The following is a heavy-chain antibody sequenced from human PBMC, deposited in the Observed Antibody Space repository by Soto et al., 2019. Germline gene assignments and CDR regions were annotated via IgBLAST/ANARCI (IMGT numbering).Heavy chain of an antibody. CDR3: ARGGGVITHENRRFDFDY. J-gene: IGHJ4*02. Sequence: QVQLVQSGAEVKKPGASVKVSCKASGYTFTSYGISWVRQAPGQGLEWMGWISAYNGNTNYAQKLQGRGTMTTGTSTSTAYMELRSLRSDDTAVYYCARGGGVITHENRRFDFDYWGQGTLVTVSS. CDR2: ISAYNGNT. D-gene: IGHD3-10*01. V-gene: IGHV1-18*01. CDR1: GYTFTSYG.